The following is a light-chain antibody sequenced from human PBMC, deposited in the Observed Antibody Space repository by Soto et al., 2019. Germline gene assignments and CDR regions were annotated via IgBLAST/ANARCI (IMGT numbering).Light chain of an antibody. Sequence: DIQMTQSLSSLSASVGDRVTITCRASQGISTYLNWYQQKPGKAPKLLIYAASSLQSGVPSRFSGSGSETDFTLTISSLQPEDFATYSCQQSYSTTWTFGQGTKVEIK. CDR3: QQSYSTTWT. CDR2: AAS. CDR1: QGISTY. V-gene: IGKV1-39*01. J-gene: IGKJ1*01.